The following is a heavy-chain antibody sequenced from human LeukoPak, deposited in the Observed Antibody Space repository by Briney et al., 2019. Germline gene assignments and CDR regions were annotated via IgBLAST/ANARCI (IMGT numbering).Heavy chain of an antibody. CDR3: ARYSTTWPYWYFDL. V-gene: IGHV4-30-2*06. D-gene: IGHD6-13*01. J-gene: IGHJ2*01. CDR1: GGSISSGASS. CDR2: ISHSGST. Sequence: SETLSLTCAVSGGSISSGASSWSWIRQSPGKGLEWIGYISHSGSTYYNPSLKSRVTISVDKSKNQFSLEMTSVTAADTAVYYCARYSTTWPYWYFDLWGRGTLVTVSS.